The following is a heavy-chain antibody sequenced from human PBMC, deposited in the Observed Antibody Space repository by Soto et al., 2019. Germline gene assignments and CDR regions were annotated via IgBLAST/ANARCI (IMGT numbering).Heavy chain of an antibody. V-gene: IGHV4-30-4*01. CDR3: AREVQLWQRESYFDY. CDR1: GGSISSGDYY. CDR2: IYYSGST. D-gene: IGHD5-18*01. Sequence: SETLSLTCTVSGGSISSGDYYWSWIRQPPGKGLEWIGYIYYSGSTYYNPSLKSRVTISVDTSKNQFSLKLSSVTAADTAVYYCAREVQLWQRESYFDYWGQGTLVTVSS. J-gene: IGHJ4*02.